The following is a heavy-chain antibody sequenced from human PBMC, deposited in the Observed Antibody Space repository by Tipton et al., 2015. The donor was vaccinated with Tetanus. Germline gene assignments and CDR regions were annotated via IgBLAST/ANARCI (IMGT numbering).Heavy chain of an antibody. V-gene: IGHV3-21*01. CDR1: GFSFSNYV. CDR3: TSGNTLDY. CDR2: ISSRNTYI. D-gene: IGHD1-14*01. Sequence: SLRLSCAVSGFSFSNYVMNWVRQAPGKGPEWLSSISSRNTYIYYADSVKGRFTISRDNAQSSLFLQMTSLRAEDTAVYYCTSGNTLDYWGLGTLATVSS. J-gene: IGHJ4*02.